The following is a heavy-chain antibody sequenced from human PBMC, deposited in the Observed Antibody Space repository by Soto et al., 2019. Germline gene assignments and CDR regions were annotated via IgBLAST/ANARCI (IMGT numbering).Heavy chain of an antibody. CDR3: ARERGYSSSPAS. Sequence: ASVKVSCKASGYAFTGYYMHWVRQAPGQGLEWMGWINPNSGGTNYAQKFQGRVTMTRDTSISTAYMELSRLRSDDTAVYYCARERGYSSSPASWGQGTLVTVSS. CDR1: GYAFTGYY. V-gene: IGHV1-2*02. D-gene: IGHD6-13*01. CDR2: INPNSGGT. J-gene: IGHJ5*02.